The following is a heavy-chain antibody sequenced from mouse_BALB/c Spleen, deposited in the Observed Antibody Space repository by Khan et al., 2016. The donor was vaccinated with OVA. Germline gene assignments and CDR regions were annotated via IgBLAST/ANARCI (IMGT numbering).Heavy chain of an antibody. Sequence: EVKLLESGPGLVNPSQSLSLTCTVTGYSITTDYAWNWIRQFPGNKLEWMGYINYSGSTNYNPALKSRISITRDPSKNQFFLQLNLVTTEDTATDYCARDGSRYNYAMDYWGQGTSVTVSS. CDR1: GYSITTDYA. J-gene: IGHJ4*01. CDR2: INYSGST. D-gene: IGHD2-3*01. CDR3: ARDGSRYNYAMDY. V-gene: IGHV3-2*02.